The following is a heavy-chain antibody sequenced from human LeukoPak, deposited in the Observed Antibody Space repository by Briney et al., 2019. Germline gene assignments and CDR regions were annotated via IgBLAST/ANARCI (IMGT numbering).Heavy chain of an antibody. CDR2: INSDGSST. D-gene: IGHD1-1*01. CDR3: ARERALERFGGHYYYMDV. J-gene: IGHJ6*03. Sequence: PGGSLRLSCVASGFTFSSYWMHWVRQAPGKGLVWVSRINSDGSSTSYADSVKGRFTISRDNAKNSLYLQMNSLRAEDTAVYYCARERALERFGGHYYYMDVWGKGTTVTISS. V-gene: IGHV3-74*01. CDR1: GFTFSSYW.